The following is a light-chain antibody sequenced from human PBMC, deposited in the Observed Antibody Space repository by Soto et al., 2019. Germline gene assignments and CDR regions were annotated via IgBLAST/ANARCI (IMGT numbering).Light chain of an antibody. CDR1: SSNIGTNA. CDR3: AAWDDSLNGYV. CDR2: NNN. J-gene: IGLJ1*01. Sequence: QSVLTQPPSASGTPGQRVTISCSGGSSNIGTNAVNWYQQLPGTAPKLLIYNNNQRPSGVPDRFSGSKSGILASLAISGLQSEDEADYYCAAWDDSLNGYVFGTGTKVTVL. V-gene: IGLV1-44*01.